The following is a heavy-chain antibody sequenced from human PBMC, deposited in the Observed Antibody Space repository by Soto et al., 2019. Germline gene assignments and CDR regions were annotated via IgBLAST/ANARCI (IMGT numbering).Heavy chain of an antibody. D-gene: IGHD6-13*01. CDR3: ARGWIAAAGRDAFDI. J-gene: IGHJ3*02. V-gene: IGHV1-46*01. CDR1: GYTFTCYY. Sequence: ASVKVSCKASGYTFTCYYMHWVRQAPGQGLEWMGIINPSGGSTSYAQKFQGRVTMTRDTSTSTVYMELSSLRSEDTAVYYCARGWIAAAGRDAFDIWGQGTIVTVSS. CDR2: INPSGGST.